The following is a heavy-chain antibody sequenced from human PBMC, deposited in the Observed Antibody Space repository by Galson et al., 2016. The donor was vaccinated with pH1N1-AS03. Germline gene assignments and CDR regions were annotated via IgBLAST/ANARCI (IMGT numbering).Heavy chain of an antibody. CDR1: GYIFGSYY. Sequence: SVKVSCKASGYIFGSYYLHWVRQAPGQGLEWMGIINPSGGSTTYPQKFQGRVTMTTDASTSTVYMELTTLRPDDSGLYYCAKDGASMRFDMDVWGQGTAVTVSS. D-gene: IGHD2/OR15-2a*01. J-gene: IGHJ6*02. CDR3: AKDGASMRFDMDV. CDR2: INPSGGST. V-gene: IGHV1-46*01.